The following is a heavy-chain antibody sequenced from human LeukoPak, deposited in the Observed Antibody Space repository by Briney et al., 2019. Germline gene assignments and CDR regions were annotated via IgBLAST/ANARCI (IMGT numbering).Heavy chain of an antibody. V-gene: IGHV3-30-3*01. CDR3: ARDCFRFLECPGDY. CDR1: GFTFSSYA. J-gene: IGHJ4*02. D-gene: IGHD3-3*01. Sequence: GGSLRLSCAASGFTFSSYAKHWVRQAPGKGLEWVAVISYDGSNKYYADSVKGRFTISRDNSKNTLYLQMNSLRAEDTAVYYCARDCFRFLECPGDYWGQGTLVTVSS. CDR2: ISYDGSNK.